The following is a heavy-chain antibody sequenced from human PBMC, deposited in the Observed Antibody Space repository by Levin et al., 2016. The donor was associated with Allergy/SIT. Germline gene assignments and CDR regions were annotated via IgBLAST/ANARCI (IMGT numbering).Heavy chain of an antibody. CDR1: GGSISSYY. Sequence: SETLSLTCTVSGGSISSYYWSWIRQPPGKGLEWIGYIYYSGSTNYNPSLKSRVTISVDTSKNQFSLKLSSVTAADTAVYYCARGGGGIGYYYDSSGYYYYYYMDVWGKGTTVTVSS. V-gene: IGHV4-59*01. J-gene: IGHJ6*03. D-gene: IGHD3-22*01. CDR3: ARGGGGIGYYYDSSGYYYYYYMDV. CDR2: IYYSGST.